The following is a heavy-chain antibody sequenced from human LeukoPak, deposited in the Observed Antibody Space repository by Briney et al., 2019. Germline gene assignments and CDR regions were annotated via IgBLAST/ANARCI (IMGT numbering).Heavy chain of an antibody. V-gene: IGHV3-21*01. CDR2: ISSSSSYI. CDR3: ARADCSGGSCYAGPRNFDY. D-gene: IGHD2-15*01. Sequence: GGSLRLSCAASGFTFSSYSMNWVRQAPGKGLEWVSSISSSSSYIYYADSVKGRFTISRDNAKNSLYLQMNSLRAEDTAVYYCARADCSGGSCYAGPRNFDYWGQGTLVTVSS. CDR1: GFTFSSYS. J-gene: IGHJ4*02.